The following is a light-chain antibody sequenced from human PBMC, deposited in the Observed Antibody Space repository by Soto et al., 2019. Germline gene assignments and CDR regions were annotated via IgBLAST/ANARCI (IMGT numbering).Light chain of an antibody. CDR3: QQYGSSPEIT. Sequence: EVVLTQAPGTLSLSPGERATLSCRASQSVSSDYLTWYQQKPGQAPRLLIYGASSRATGLPDRFSGSGSGTDFTLTISRLEPEDFAVYYCQQYGSSPEITFGAGTKVDVK. J-gene: IGKJ3*01. CDR2: GAS. V-gene: IGKV3-20*01. CDR1: QSVSSDY.